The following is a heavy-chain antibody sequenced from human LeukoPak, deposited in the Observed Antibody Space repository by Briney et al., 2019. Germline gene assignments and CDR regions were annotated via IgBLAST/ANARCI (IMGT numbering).Heavy chain of an antibody. CDR3: AKLVTHFDY. D-gene: IGHD4-23*01. CDR1: GFTFSSYA. CDR2: ISGSGGNT. J-gene: IGHJ4*02. V-gene: IGHV3-23*01. Sequence: GGSLILSCAASGFTFSSYAMSWVRQAPGKGLEWVSSISGSGGNTYYADSVKGRFTISRDNSKNTLYMQMNSLRAEDTAVYYCAKLVTHFDYWGQGTLVTVSS.